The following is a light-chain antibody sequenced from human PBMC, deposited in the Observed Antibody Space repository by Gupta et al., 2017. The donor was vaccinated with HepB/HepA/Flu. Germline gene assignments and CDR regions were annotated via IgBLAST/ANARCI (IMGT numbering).Light chain of an antibody. CDR2: DVF. CDR3: KAYATTDTYV. Sequence: QSALTQPASVSGSPGQSITISCTGTSSDVGAQNFVSWYQQHPGKAHKLIIYDVFNRPAGVSNRFSGSKSGNTASLTISGLQAEDEADYHCKAYATTDTYVFGTGTKVTVL. J-gene: IGLJ1*01. CDR1: SSDVGAQNF. V-gene: IGLV2-14*03.